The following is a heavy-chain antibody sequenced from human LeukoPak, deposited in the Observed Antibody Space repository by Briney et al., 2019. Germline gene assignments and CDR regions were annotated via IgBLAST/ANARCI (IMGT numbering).Heavy chain of an antibody. D-gene: IGHD1-26*01. V-gene: IGHV3-30-3*01. J-gene: IGHJ6*03. CDR2: ISYDGSNE. CDR3: ARDPGRSGSYPWYYYYYMDV. Sequence: PGGSLRLSCAASGFTFSSYAIHWVRQAPGKGLEWVAIISYDGSNEYYSDSVKGRFTISRDNSKNTLYLQMNSLRAEDTAVYYCARDPGRSGSYPWYYYYYMDVWGKGTTVTVSS. CDR1: GFTFSSYA.